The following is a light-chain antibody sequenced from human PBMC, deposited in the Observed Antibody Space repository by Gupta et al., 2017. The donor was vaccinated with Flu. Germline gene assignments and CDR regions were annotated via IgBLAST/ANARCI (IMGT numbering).Light chain of an antibody. J-gene: IGKJ1*01. Sequence: DIQLTQSPSFLSASVGDRVTITCRASQGFSNYLAWYQQKPGKAPELLIYAASALQSGVPPRFSGSGSGTEFTLTISNLQPEDFATYYCQQLYRSPRTFGQGTKVEIK. V-gene: IGKV1-9*01. CDR3: QQLYRSPRT. CDR2: AAS. CDR1: QGFSNY.